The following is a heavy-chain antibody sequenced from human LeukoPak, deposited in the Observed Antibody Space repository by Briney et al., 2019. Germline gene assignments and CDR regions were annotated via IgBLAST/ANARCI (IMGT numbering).Heavy chain of an antibody. D-gene: IGHD3-10*01. CDR1: GGSITGSSYY. CDR3: ARGSAGWFGELFDY. J-gene: IGHJ4*02. Sequence: SETLSLTCTISGGSITGSSYYWGWIRQSPGKGLEWIGNIYYSGSTYYNSSLKSRVTISIDTSKNQFSLKLSSVTAADTAVYYCARGSAGWFGELFDYWGQGTLVTVSS. CDR2: IYYSGST. V-gene: IGHV4-39*07.